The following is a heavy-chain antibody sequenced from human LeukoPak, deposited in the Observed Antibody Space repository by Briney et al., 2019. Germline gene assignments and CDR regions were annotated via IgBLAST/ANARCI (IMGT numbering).Heavy chain of an antibody. CDR2: INHSGST. J-gene: IGHJ6*03. CDR3: ASQGHHGKIVGTTLSYFYMDV. CDR1: GGSFSGYY. D-gene: IGHD1-26*01. V-gene: IGHV4-34*01. Sequence: SETLSLTCAVYGGSFSGYYWSWLRQPPGKGLEWIGEINHSGSTNYNPSPKSRVTISVDTSKNQFSLKLSSVTAADTAFYYCASQGHHGKIVGTTLSYFYMDVWGKGTTVTVSS.